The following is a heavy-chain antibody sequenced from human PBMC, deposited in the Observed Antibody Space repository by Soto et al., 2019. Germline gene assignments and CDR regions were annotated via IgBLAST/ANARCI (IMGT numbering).Heavy chain of an antibody. Sequence: QVQLVESGGGVVQPGRSLRLSCAASGFTFSNYGMHWVRQGPGKGLEWVAAIWFDGSTTYYRDSVKGRFTISRDNSKNTLDLQINSLRVDDTAVYYRAKDVDFSTGDPSRTFDSWGQGTLVTVSS. CDR2: IWFDGSTT. D-gene: IGHD3-3*01. J-gene: IGHJ4*02. V-gene: IGHV3-33*06. CDR1: GFTFSNYG. CDR3: AKDVDFSTGDPSRTFDS.